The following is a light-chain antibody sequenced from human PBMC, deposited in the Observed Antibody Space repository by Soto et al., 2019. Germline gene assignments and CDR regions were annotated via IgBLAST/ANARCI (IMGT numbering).Light chain of an antibody. CDR1: QGIRSW. V-gene: IGKV1-12*01. CDR3: QQANSFPFT. CDR2: AAS. J-gene: IGKJ3*01. Sequence: DIQMTQSPSSVSASVGDRVTITCRASQGIRSWLARYQQKPGKAPKLLIYAASSLQSGVPSRFSGSGSGTDFTLTISSLQPQDFATYYCQQANSFPFTFGPGTKVDIK.